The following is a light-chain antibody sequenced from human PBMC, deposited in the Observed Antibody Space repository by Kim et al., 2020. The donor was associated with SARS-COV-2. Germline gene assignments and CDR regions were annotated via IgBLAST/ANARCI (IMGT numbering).Light chain of an antibody. V-gene: IGKV1-39*01. CDR2: AAS. CDR3: QQSYSTLALT. J-gene: IGKJ4*01. Sequence: DIQMTQSPSSLSASVGDRVTITCRASQSISSYLNWYQQKPWKAPKLLIYAASSLQSGVPSRFSGSGSGTDFTLTISSLQPEDFATYYCQQSYSTLALTFGGGTKLEI. CDR1: QSISSY.